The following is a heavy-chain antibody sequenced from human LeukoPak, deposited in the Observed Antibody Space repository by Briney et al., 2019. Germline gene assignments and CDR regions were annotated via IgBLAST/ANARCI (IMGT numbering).Heavy chain of an antibody. CDR2: IKQDGGEK. J-gene: IGHJ4*02. V-gene: IGHV3-7*03. Sequence: GGSLRLSCAASGFTFSSYWMSWVRQAPGKGLEWVANIKQDGGEKYYVDSVKGRFTISRDNAKNTLYLQMNSLRAEDTAVYYCARERGINDFDYWGQGTLVTVSS. D-gene: IGHD3-16*01. CDR1: GFTFSSYW. CDR3: ARERGINDFDY.